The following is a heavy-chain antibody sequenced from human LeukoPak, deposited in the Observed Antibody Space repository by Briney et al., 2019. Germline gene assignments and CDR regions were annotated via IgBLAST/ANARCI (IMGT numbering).Heavy chain of an antibody. J-gene: IGHJ4*02. CDR2: ISYDGGAE. CDR1: GFTFSNYG. Sequence: GGSLRLSCIASGFTFSNYGMHWVRQAPGKGLEWVAVISYDGGAEYFADSVKGRFTISRDNPKSTLYLQMNSLRAEDTAVYYCAKDRPLYSGSQHFDFWGQGTLVTVSS. D-gene: IGHD1-26*01. V-gene: IGHV3-30*18. CDR3: AKDRPLYSGSQHFDF.